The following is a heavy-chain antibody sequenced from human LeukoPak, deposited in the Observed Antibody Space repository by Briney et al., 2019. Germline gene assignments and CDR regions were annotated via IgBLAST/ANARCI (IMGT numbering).Heavy chain of an antibody. J-gene: IGHJ4*02. CDR3: ARVIAAAGDY. Sequence: GASVEVSCKASGYSFTGYYMHWVRQAPGQGLEWMGWINPNSGGTNYAQKFQGRVTMTRDTSISTAYMELSRLRSDDTAVYYCARVIAAAGDYWGQGTLVTVSS. CDR2: INPNSGGT. CDR1: GYSFTGYY. D-gene: IGHD6-13*01. V-gene: IGHV1-2*02.